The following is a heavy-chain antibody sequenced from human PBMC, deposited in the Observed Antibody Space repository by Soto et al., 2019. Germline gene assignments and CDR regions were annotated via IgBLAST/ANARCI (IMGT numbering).Heavy chain of an antibody. V-gene: IGHV1-69*02. CDR1: GGTFSSYT. J-gene: IGHJ6*03. CDR2: IIPILGIA. Sequence: QVQLVQSGDEVKKPGSSVKVSCKASGGTFSSYTISWVRQAPGQGLEWMGRIIPILGIANYAQKFQGRVTITADKSTSTAYMELSSLRSEDTAVYYCARADCSSTSCHRRYYYYYMDVWGKGTTVTVSS. CDR3: ARADCSSTSCHRRYYYYYMDV. D-gene: IGHD2-2*01.